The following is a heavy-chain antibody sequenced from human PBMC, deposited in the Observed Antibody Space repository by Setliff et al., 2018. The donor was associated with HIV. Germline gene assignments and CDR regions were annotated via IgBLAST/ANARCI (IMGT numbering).Heavy chain of an antibody. D-gene: IGHD1-26*01. J-gene: IGHJ6*02. CDR1: GDSINKYY. V-gene: IGHV4-4*09. CDR3: ARRSIVGSTRGDYYYALDV. Sequence: SETLSLTCTVSGDSINKYYWSWIRQPPGKGLEWIGFIYISGSTMYNPSLKSRVTMSLDTSKNQVSPKLTSVTAADTAVYYCARRSIVGSTRGDYYYALDVWGQGTTVTVSS. CDR2: IYISGST.